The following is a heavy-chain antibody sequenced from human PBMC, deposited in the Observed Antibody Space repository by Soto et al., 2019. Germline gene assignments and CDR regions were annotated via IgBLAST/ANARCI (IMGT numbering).Heavy chain of an antibody. CDR3: AREAGVVITNNWFDP. J-gene: IGHJ5*02. D-gene: IGHD3-3*01. V-gene: IGHV1-69*13. CDR2: IIPIFGTA. Sequence: PWASVKVSCKASGGTFSSYAISWVRQAPGQGLEWMGGIIPIFGTANYAHKSQGRATITADEYRSTAYMALSSLRPEDTAVYYCAREAGVVITNNWFDPWGQGTLVTVSS. CDR1: GGTFSSYA.